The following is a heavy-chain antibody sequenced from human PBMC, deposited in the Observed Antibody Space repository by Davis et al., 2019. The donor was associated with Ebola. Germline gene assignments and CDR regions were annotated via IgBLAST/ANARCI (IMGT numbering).Heavy chain of an antibody. CDR3: ARDNYDSSGYYHSFDF. D-gene: IGHD3-22*01. J-gene: IGHJ3*01. V-gene: IGHV3-9*01. Sequence: SLKISCAASGFTFDDYAMHWVRQAPGKGLEWVSGISWNSGTIYYADSVKGRFTISRDNAKNSLYLQMNSLRPEGTAFYYCARDNYDSSGYYHSFDFWGQGTMLTVSS. CDR1: GFTFDDYA. CDR2: ISWNSGTI.